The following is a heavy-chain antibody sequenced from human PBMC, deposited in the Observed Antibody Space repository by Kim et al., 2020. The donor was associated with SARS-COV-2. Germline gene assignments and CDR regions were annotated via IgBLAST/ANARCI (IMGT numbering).Heavy chain of an antibody. D-gene: IGHD3-16*01. J-gene: IGHJ4*02. V-gene: IGHV3-21*01. Sequence: CYADSMKDRFNISTHNAKNSMYLQMNSQYGEDTAVYYCARSELGDTGVDYWGQGTLVTVSS. CDR3: ARSELGDTGVDY.